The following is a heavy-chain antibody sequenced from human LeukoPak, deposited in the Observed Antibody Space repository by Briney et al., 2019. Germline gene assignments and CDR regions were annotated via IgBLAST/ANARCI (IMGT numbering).Heavy chain of an antibody. D-gene: IGHD3-10*01. Sequence: SETLSLTCTVSGGSISSSSYYWGWLRQPPGKGLEWIGSIYYSGSTYYNPSLKSRVTISVDTSKNQFSLKLSSVTAADTAVYYCARHGALWFGELYNYWGQGTLVTVSS. CDR1: GGSISSSSYY. J-gene: IGHJ4*02. V-gene: IGHV4-39*01. CDR3: ARHGALWFGELYNY. CDR2: IYYSGST.